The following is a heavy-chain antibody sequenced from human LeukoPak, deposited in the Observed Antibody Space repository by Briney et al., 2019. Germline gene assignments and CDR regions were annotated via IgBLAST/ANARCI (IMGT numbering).Heavy chain of an antibody. CDR2: IYFSAIT. Sequence: SETLSLTCTVSGASINNHYWSWIRQPPGKGLEYVGYIYFSAITKYNPSLDGRVTISVDTSKNQFSLNLSSVTAADTAVYYCARHAVTHYYFDCWGQGTLVTVSS. CDR3: ARHAVTHYYFDC. D-gene: IGHD4-17*01. V-gene: IGHV4-59*08. CDR1: GASINNHY. J-gene: IGHJ4*02.